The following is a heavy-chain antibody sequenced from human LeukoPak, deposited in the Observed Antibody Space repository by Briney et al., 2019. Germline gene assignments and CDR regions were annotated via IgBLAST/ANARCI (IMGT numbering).Heavy chain of an antibody. V-gene: IGHV3-11*01. D-gene: IGHD4-23*01. CDR1: GFTFSDYY. CDR2: ISSSGSTI. J-gene: IGHJ4*02. CDR3: AGVDDYGGNAYFDY. Sequence: GGSLRLSCAASGFTFSDYYMSWIRQAPGKGLEWVSYISSSGSTIYYADSVKGRFTISRDNAKNSLYLQMNSLRAEDTAVYYCAGVDDYGGNAYFDYWGQGTLVTVSS.